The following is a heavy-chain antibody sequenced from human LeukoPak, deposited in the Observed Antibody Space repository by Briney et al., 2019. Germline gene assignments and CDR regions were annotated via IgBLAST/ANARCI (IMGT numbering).Heavy chain of an antibody. CDR2: IKQDGSKK. Sequence: GGSLRLSCAASGFTFSSYRMTWVRQSPGKGLEWVATIKQDGSKKNYVDSVKGRFTISRDNAKNSLYLQMNSLRAEDTAVYYCATPLDYYDTSGYHQGGDWGQGTLVTVSS. CDR1: GFTFSSYR. D-gene: IGHD3-22*01. J-gene: IGHJ4*02. V-gene: IGHV3-7*03. CDR3: ATPLDYYDTSGYHQGGD.